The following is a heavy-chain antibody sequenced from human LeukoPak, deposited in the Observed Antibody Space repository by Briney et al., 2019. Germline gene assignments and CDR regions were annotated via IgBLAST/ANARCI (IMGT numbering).Heavy chain of an antibody. CDR1: GGSISSYY. V-gene: IGHV4-59*08. D-gene: IGHD5-12*01. J-gene: IGHJ6*02. Sequence: PSETLSLTCTVSGGSISSYYWSWIRQPPGKGLEWIGYIYYSGSTNYNPSLKSRVTISVDTSKNQFSLKLSSVTAADTAVYYCARLSAVATITRSYDYYGMDVWGQGTTVTVS. CDR2: IYYSGST. CDR3: ARLSAVATITRSYDYYGMDV.